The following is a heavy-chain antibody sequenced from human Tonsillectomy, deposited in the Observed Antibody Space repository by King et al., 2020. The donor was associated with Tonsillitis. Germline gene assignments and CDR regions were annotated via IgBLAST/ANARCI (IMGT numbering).Heavy chain of an antibody. J-gene: IGHJ6*02. D-gene: IGHD4-17*01. Sequence: QLVQSGGGLVKPGGSLRLSCAASGFTFSSYSMNWVRQAPGKGLEWVSSISSSSSYIYYADSVKGRFTISRDNAKNSLYLQMNSLRAEDTAVYYCARDPGPINSYGDPTYYYYGMDVWGQGTTVTVSS. CDR3: ARDPGPINSYGDPTYYYYGMDV. V-gene: IGHV3-21*01. CDR2: ISSSSSYI. CDR1: GFTFSSYS.